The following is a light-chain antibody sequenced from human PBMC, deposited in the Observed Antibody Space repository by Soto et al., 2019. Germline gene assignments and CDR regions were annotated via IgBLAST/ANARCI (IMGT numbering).Light chain of an antibody. CDR2: SAS. CDR1: QGIDSW. CDR3: QRTNSFPPYT. V-gene: IGKV1-12*01. Sequence: DIQMTQSPSSVSASVGDRVTITCRASQGIDSWLAWYQQKPGKAPRILIYSASTLQSGVPSRFSGSGSGTDFTLTIPGLQPEDFATYFCQRTNSFPPYTFGQGTKLEIK. J-gene: IGKJ2*01.